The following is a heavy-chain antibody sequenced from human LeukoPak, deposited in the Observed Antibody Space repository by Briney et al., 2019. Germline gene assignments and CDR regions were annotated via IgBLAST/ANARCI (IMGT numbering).Heavy chain of an antibody. Sequence: GGSLRLSCVASGFSVRTTYMSWVRQAPGKGLEWVSVIYTGGGTDHADSVKGRFTISRDNSKNKLYLQMNSLRAEDTAIYYCAKDWDWELLIFDYWGQGTLVTVSS. CDR2: IYTGGGT. V-gene: IGHV3-53*01. D-gene: IGHD1-26*01. CDR1: GFSVRTTY. J-gene: IGHJ4*02. CDR3: AKDWDWELLIFDY.